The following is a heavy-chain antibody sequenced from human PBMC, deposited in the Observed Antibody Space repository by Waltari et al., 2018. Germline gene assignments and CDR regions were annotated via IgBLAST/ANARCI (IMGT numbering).Heavy chain of an antibody. CDR2: IYSGGST. Sequence: EVQLVESGGGLIQPGGSLRLSCAASGFTVSSNYMSWVRQAPGKGLEWVSVIYSGGSTYYADSVKGRFTISRDNSKNTLYLQMNSLRAEDTAVYYCARAGFGELFNVDYFDYWGQGTLVTVSS. CDR3: ARAGFGELFNVDYFDY. J-gene: IGHJ4*02. CDR1: GFTVSSNY. D-gene: IGHD3-10*01. V-gene: IGHV3-53*01.